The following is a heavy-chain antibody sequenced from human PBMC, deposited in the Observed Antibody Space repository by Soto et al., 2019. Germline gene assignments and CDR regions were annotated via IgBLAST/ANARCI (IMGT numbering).Heavy chain of an antibody. D-gene: IGHD1-1*01. V-gene: IGHV3-64*01. CDR3: ARRGELEGRRGHYYYYMDV. J-gene: IGHJ6*03. Sequence: GGSLRLSCAASGFTFSSYAMHWVRQAPGKGLEYVSAISSNGGSTYYANSVKGRFTISRDNSKNTLYLQMGSLRAEDMAVYYCARRGELEGRRGHYYYYMDVWGKGTTVTVSS. CDR2: ISSNGGST. CDR1: GFTFSSYA.